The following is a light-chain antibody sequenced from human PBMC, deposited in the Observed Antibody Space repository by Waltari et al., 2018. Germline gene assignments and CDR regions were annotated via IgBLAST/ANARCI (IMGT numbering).Light chain of an antibody. V-gene: IGKV3-15*01. Sequence: EIVMTQSPATLSASVGERATLSCRASQRFGSNLAWYQLKPGQAPRLLPSGASTRATGIPARFSGSGSGTEFTLTISSLQSEDFAVYYCQQYNDWPPTFGGGTKVEIK. CDR2: GAS. J-gene: IGKJ4*01. CDR1: QRFGSN. CDR3: QQYNDWPPT.